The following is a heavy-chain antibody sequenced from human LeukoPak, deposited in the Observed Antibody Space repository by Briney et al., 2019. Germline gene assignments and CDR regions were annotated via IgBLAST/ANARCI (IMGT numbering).Heavy chain of an antibody. Sequence: SETLSLTCAVSGYSISSGYYWGWIRQPPGKGLEWIGNVYQSGITYYNASLKSRVAISVDTSKNQFSLKLSSVTAADTAVYYCATQPLGGYPIYYFDYWGQGTLVTVSS. CDR1: GYSISSGYY. CDR3: ATQPLGGYPIYYFDY. J-gene: IGHJ4*02. D-gene: IGHD5-12*01. V-gene: IGHV4-38-2*01. CDR2: VYQSGIT.